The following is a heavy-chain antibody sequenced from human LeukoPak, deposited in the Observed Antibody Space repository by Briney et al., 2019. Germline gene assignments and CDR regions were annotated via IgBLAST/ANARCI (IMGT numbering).Heavy chain of an antibody. J-gene: IGHJ4*02. Sequence: SETLSLTCTVSGGSISSYYWSWIRQPPGKGLEWIGYIYYSGSTNYNPSLKSRVTISVDTSKNQFSLKLSSVTAADTAVYYCARGVYTANYYFDYWGQGTLVTVSS. CDR2: IYYSGST. V-gene: IGHV4-59*01. D-gene: IGHD5-18*01. CDR1: GGSISSYY. CDR3: ARGVYTANYYFDY.